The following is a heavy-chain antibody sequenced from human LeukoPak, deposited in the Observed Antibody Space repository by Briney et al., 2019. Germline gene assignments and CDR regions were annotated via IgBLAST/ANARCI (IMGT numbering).Heavy chain of an antibody. Sequence: ASVKVSCKASGYTFTSYYMHWVRQAPGQGLERMGIINPSGGSTSYAQKFQGRVTMIRDASTSTVYMELSSLRSEDTAVYYCARSGQWGHVDYWGQGTLVTVSS. CDR1: GYTFTSYY. CDR3: ARSGQWGHVDY. D-gene: IGHD6-19*01. J-gene: IGHJ4*02. V-gene: IGHV1-46*01. CDR2: INPSGGST.